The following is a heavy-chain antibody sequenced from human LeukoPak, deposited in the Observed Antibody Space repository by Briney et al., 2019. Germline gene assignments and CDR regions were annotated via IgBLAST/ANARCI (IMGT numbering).Heavy chain of an antibody. CDR3: ARGGSNYAVAFDY. V-gene: IGHV4-59*11. J-gene: IGHJ4*02. CDR1: GGSISSHY. CDR2: IYYSGST. D-gene: IGHD4-11*01. Sequence: PSETLSLTCTVSGGSISSHYWSWIRQPSGKGLEWIGYIYYSGSTNYNPSLKSRVTISVDTSKNQFSLKLSSVTAADTAVYYCARGGSNYAVAFDYWGQGTLVTVSS.